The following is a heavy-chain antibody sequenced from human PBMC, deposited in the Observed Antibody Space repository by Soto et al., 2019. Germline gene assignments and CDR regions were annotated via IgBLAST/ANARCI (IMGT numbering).Heavy chain of an antibody. D-gene: IGHD3-3*01. CDR2: ISSSSSYI. CDR1: GFTFSSYS. J-gene: IGHJ4*02. V-gene: IGHV3-21*01. Sequence: GGSLRLSCAASGFTFSSYSMNWVRQAPGKGLEWVSSISSSSSYIYYADSVKGRFTISRDNAKNSLYLQMNSLRAEDTAVYYCASGSNYDFWSGLDSFDYWGQGTLVTVSS. CDR3: ASGSNYDFWSGLDSFDY.